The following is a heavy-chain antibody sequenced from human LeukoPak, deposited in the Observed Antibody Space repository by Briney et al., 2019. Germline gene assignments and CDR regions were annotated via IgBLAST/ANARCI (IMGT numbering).Heavy chain of an antibody. CDR1: GYTFSGHY. D-gene: IGHD3/OR15-3a*01. J-gene: IGHJ3*02. CDR2: INPKSGVT. Sequence: ASAKVSCKASGYTFSGHYIHWVRQAPGQGLEWMGWINPKSGVTNSAPKFQGRVTMTRDTSIGTAFMEVSRLRSDDTAVYYCARDYWTGYCFDIWGQGTVGADSS. V-gene: IGHV1-2*02. CDR3: ARDYWTGYCFDI.